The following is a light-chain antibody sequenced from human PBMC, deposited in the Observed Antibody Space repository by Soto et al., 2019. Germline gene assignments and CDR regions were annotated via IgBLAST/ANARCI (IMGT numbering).Light chain of an antibody. V-gene: IGKV1-12*01. Sequence: DIQMTQSPSTVSASVGDGVTITCRASQPISSWLAWFRQRPGKAPELLIYAASTLHSGVPSRFSGSGSGTDSALTISGLQPEDFATYYCQQASSFPHTFGQGTRVDIK. CDR2: AAS. CDR1: QPISSW. J-gene: IGKJ2*01. CDR3: QQASSFPHT.